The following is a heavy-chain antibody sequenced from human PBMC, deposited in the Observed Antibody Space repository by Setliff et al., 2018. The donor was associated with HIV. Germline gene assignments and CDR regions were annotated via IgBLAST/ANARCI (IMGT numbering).Heavy chain of an antibody. CDR1: GFTFINSA. D-gene: IGHD6-25*01. CDR3: VQGGLSSGWGSF. Sequence: GGSLRLSCAVSGFTFINSAMSWVRQAPGKGLEWVSSVATNGGSTYYAASVQGRFTISSGNSKNAVYLQMNSLRAEDTAVYYCVQGGLSSGWGSFWGQGTLVTVSS. J-gene: IGHJ4*02. CDR2: VATNGGST. V-gene: IGHV3-23*01.